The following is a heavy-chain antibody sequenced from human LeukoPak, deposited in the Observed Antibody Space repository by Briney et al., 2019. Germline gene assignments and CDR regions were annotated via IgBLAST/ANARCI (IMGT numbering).Heavy chain of an antibody. V-gene: IGHV4-59*12. CDR2: IYYSGST. D-gene: IGHD6-13*01. Sequence: SETLSLTCTVSGGSISSYYWSWIRQPPGEGLEWIGYIYYSGSTNYDPSLKSRVTISVDTSKNQFSLKLSSVTAADTAVYYCVRDGAAGTLDYWGQGTLVTVSS. J-gene: IGHJ4*02. CDR1: GGSISSYY. CDR3: VRDGAAGTLDY.